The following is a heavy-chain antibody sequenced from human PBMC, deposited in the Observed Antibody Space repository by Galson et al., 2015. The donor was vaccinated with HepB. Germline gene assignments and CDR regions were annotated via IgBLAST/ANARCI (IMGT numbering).Heavy chain of an antibody. D-gene: IGHD6-19*01. V-gene: IGHV4-59*01. CDR3: ARANFSGWRNYYYGMDV. CDR1: GGSISSYY. Sequence: SETLSLTCTVSGGSISSYYWSWIRQPPGKGLEWIGYIYYSGSTNYNPSLKSRVTISVDTSKNQFSLKLSSVTAADTAVYYCARANFSGWRNYYYGMDVWGQGTTVTVSS. CDR2: IYYSGST. J-gene: IGHJ6*02.